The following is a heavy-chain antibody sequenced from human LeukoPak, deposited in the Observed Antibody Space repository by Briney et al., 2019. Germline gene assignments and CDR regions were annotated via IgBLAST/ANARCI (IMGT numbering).Heavy chain of an antibody. Sequence: GRSLRLSCTTSGFTFGDYIMIWFRQAPGKGLEWVSFIRSKALRGTAEYAASVQGRFTISRDDSKSITYLQMNSLETEDTAVYYCSRVLRSALAVYYHYMDVWGTGTTVVVSS. CDR1: GFTFGDYI. V-gene: IGHV3-49*03. CDR2: IRSKALRGTA. D-gene: IGHD2-21*01. CDR3: SRVLRSALAVYYHYMDV. J-gene: IGHJ6*03.